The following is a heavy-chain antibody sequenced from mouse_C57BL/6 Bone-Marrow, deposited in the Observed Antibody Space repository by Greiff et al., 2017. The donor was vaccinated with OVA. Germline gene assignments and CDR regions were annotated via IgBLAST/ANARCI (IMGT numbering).Heavy chain of an antibody. J-gene: IGHJ2*01. Sequence: VQLQQSGAELVRPGASVKLSCTASGFNIKDDYMHWVKQRPEQGLEWIGWIDPENGDTEYASKFQGKATITADTSSNTAYLQLSSLTSEDTAVYYCTTWDDRDYWGQGTTRTVSS. CDR2: IDPENGDT. CDR1: GFNIKDDY. V-gene: IGHV14-4*01. D-gene: IGHD4-1*01. CDR3: TTWDDRDY.